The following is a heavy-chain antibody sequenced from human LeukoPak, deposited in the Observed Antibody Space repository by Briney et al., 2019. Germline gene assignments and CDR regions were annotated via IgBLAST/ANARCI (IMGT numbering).Heavy chain of an antibody. Sequence: GGSLRLSCAASGFPFSSRAMSWVRQAPGKGLEWIAYINHNGEAIYYPEFVKGRFIISRDNAKNTLFLQMNDLRDEDTAVYYCARDYDWALDFWGQGTRVTVSS. J-gene: IGHJ4*02. D-gene: IGHD3-9*01. V-gene: IGHV3-48*02. CDR3: ARDYDWALDF. CDR1: GFPFSSRA. CDR2: INHNGEAI.